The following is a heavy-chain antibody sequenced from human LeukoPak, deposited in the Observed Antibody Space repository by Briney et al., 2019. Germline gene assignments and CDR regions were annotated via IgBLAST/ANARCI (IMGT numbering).Heavy chain of an antibody. CDR1: GDSVNSNY. J-gene: IGHJ4*02. CDR2: IYNSGST. Sequence: SDTLSLTCTVSGDSVNSNYWSWIRQPPGKGLEWIGYIYNSGSTSYNPSIKSRVTISVDTSKNQFSLKLSSVTAADTAVYYCARAKPNWNPPDYWGQGTLVSVSS. V-gene: IGHV4-59*08. CDR3: ARAKPNWNPPDY. D-gene: IGHD1-1*01.